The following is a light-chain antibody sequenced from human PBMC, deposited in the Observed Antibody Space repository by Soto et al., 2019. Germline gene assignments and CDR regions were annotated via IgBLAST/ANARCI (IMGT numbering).Light chain of an antibody. CDR2: DAS. CDR3: QQYNNWPFT. Sequence: EIVMTQSPATLSVSPGERATLSCRASQSVRSTLAWYQQKPGQAPSLLIYDASTRATGIPARFSGSGSGTEFTLTISSLQSEDFAVYYCQQYNNWPFTFGPGTKVDIK. CDR1: QSVRST. V-gene: IGKV3-15*01. J-gene: IGKJ3*01.